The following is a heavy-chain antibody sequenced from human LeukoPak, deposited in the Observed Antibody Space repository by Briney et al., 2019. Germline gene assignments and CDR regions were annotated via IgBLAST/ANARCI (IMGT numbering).Heavy chain of an antibody. V-gene: IGHV1-69*04. D-gene: IGHD2-15*01. CDR1: GGTFSSYA. CDR2: IIPILGIA. CDR3: ARVLSWFDP. J-gene: IGHJ5*02. Sequence: GASVKVSCKASGGTFSSYAISWVRQAPGQGLEWMGRIIPILGIANYAQKLQGRVTMTTDTSTSTAYMELRSLRSDDTAVYYCARVLSWFDPWGQGTLVTVSS.